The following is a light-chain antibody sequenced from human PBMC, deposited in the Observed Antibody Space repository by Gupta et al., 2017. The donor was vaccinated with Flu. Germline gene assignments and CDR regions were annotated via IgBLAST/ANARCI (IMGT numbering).Light chain of an antibody. CDR1: QSISTN. Sequence: PATVSVSPGERATLSCRASQSISTNLAWYQQKPGQAPRLLIYGASTRATGIPARFSGSGSGTEFTLTISSLQSEDFAVYYCHHYNNWPPWTLGQGTKVEIK. CDR3: HHYNNWPPWT. V-gene: IGKV3-15*01. CDR2: GAS. J-gene: IGKJ1*01.